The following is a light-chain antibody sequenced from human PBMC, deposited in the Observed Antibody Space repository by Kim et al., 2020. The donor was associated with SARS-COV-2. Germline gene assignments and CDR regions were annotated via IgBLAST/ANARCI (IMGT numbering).Light chain of an antibody. CDR3: QQYNSYWYT. CDR1: QSISSW. Sequence: GDRVTITCRASQSISSWLAWYQQKPGKAPKLLIYDASSLESGVPSRFSGSGSGTEFTLTISSLKPDDFATYYCQQYNSYWYTFGQGTKLEI. V-gene: IGKV1-5*01. J-gene: IGKJ2*01. CDR2: DAS.